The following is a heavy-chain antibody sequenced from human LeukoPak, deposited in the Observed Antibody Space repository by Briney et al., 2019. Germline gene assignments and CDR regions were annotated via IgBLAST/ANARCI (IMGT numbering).Heavy chain of an antibody. CDR2: ISSSSSTI. CDR1: GFTFSSYS. D-gene: IGHD1-26*01. Sequence: PGGSLRLSCAASGFTFSSYSMNWVRQAPGKGLEWVSYISSSSSTIYYADSVKGRFTISRDNAKNSLYLQMNSLRAEDTAVYYCARGRSGSYFSYWGQGTLVTVSS. J-gene: IGHJ4*02. V-gene: IGHV3-48*01. CDR3: ARGRSGSYFSY.